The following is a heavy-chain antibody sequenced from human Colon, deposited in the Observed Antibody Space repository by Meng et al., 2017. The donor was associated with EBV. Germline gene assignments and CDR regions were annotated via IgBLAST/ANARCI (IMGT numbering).Heavy chain of an antibody. D-gene: IGHD2-21*01. J-gene: IGHJ4*02. CDR1: VGTSSGNQ. V-gene: IGHV4-34*08. Sequence: REGGAGRLNALRARSLPCAVSVGTSSGNQWRWIRQSPGKGLELIGEINYSGSHIYNPYLKSRVTISADTSKNQFSLRLNSVTAADTDVYYCRHAYCNHIDGCSDNWGQGTLVTVSS. CDR2: INYSGSH. CDR3: RHAYCNHIDGCSDN.